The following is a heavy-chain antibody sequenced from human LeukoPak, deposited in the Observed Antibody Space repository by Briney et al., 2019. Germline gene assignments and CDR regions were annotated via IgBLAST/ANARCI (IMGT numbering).Heavy chain of an antibody. Sequence: GGSLRLPCAASGFTFSSYWMSWVRQAPGKGLEWVANIKQDGSEKYYVDSVKGRFTISRDNAKNSLYLQMNSLRAEDTAVYYCASLVSSGYYSLFEYWGQGTLVTVSS. V-gene: IGHV3-7*01. CDR2: IKQDGSEK. D-gene: IGHD3-22*01. J-gene: IGHJ4*02. CDR3: ASLVSSGYYSLFEY. CDR1: GFTFSSYW.